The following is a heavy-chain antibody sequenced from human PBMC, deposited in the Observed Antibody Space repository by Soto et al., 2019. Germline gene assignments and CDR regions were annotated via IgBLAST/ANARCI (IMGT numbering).Heavy chain of an antibody. D-gene: IGHD6-13*01. CDR2: ISYDGSNK. CDR3: TKDGYSSSYFDS. J-gene: IGHJ4*02. CDR1: GFTFSSYG. Sequence: QVQLVESGGGVVQPGRCLRLSCAASGFTFSSYGMHWVRQAPGKGLEWVAVISYDGSNKYYEDSVKGRFSISRDNSKNTLYLQMNSLRAEDTAVYYCTKDGYSSSYFDSWGQGTMVTVSS. V-gene: IGHV3-30*18.